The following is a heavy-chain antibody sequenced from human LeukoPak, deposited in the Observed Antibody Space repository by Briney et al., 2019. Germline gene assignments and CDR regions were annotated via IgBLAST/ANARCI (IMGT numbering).Heavy chain of an antibody. CDR1: GFTLSSYA. J-gene: IGHJ4*02. CDR3: AKAPTKEEEWLLLNYFDY. V-gene: IGHV3-23*01. Sequence: PGGSLRLSCAASGFTLSSYAMSWVRQAPGKGLEWLSSISGSGTRTYYADSVKGRFTISRDNSKNTLYLQMNSLRAEDTAVYYCAKAPTKEEEWLLLNYFDYWGQGTLVTVSS. D-gene: IGHD3-22*01. CDR2: ISGSGTRT.